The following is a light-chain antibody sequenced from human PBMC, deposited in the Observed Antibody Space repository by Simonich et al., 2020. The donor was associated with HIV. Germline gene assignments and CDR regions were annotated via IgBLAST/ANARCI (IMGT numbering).Light chain of an antibody. CDR2: EAS. J-gene: IGKJ1*01. V-gene: IGKV3D-15*01. CDR1: QSVGSN. Sequence: EIVMTQSPATLSVSPGERAALSCRASQSVGSNLAWYQQKLGQAPRLLIYEASNRATGIPARISGSGSGTEFTLTISSMQSEDVAVYYCQQYYSTPAFGQGTKVEIK. CDR3: QQYYSTPA.